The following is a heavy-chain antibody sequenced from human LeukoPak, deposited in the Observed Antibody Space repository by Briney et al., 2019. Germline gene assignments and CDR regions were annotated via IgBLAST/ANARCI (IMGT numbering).Heavy chain of an antibody. CDR3: VRVFYSSSWLNFDY. CDR2: IPYDGSNK. V-gene: IGHV3-30*04. J-gene: IGHJ4*02. Sequence: PGRTLRLSCAASGFTFSSYAMHWVRQAPGKGLEWVAFIPYDGSNKYYADSVKGRFTVSRDNAENSLYLQMNSLRAEDTAVYYCVRVFYSSSWLNFDYGGQGPRVSVPT. D-gene: IGHD6-13*01. CDR1: GFTFSSYA.